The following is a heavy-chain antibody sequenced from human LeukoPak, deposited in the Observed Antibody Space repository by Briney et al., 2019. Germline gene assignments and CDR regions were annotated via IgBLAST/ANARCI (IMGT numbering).Heavy chain of an antibody. CDR1: GGSISSYY. D-gene: IGHD6-19*01. V-gene: IGHV4-59*01. J-gene: IGHJ4*02. CDR2: IYYSGST. CDR3: ARGKYSSGWYGY. Sequence: PXXTLSLTCTVSGGSISSYYWSWIRQPPGKGLEWIGYIYYSGSTNYNPSLKSRVTISVDTSKNQFSLKLSSVTAADTAVYYCARGKYSSGWYGYWGQGTLVTVSS.